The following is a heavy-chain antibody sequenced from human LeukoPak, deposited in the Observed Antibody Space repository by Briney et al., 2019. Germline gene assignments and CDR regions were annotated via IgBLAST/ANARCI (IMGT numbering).Heavy chain of an antibody. CDR2: INHSGST. CDR3: ARGSYDFWSGYAGHQLDY. J-gene: IGHJ4*02. D-gene: IGHD3-3*01. V-gene: IGHV4-34*01. Sequence: SETLSLTCAVYGGSFSGYYWSWIRQPPGKGLEWIGEINHSGSTNYNPSLKSRVTISVDTSKNQFSLKLSSVTAADTAVYYCARGSYDFWSGYAGHQLDYWGQGTLVTVSS. CDR1: GGSFSGYY.